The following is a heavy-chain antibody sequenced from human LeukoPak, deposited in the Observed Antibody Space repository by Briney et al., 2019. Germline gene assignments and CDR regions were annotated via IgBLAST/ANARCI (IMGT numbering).Heavy chain of an antibody. CDR1: GFTFSSYW. D-gene: IGHD3-22*01. CDR2: INSDGSGT. V-gene: IGHV3-74*01. CDR3: ARTYYYDTGGFDS. Sequence: GGSLRLSCAASGFTFSSYWMHWVRQAPGKGLVWVSRINSDGSGTTYADSVKGRFTISRDNAKNTLYLQMNSLRAEDTAVYYCARTYYYDTGGFDSWGQGTLVTVSS. J-gene: IGHJ5*01.